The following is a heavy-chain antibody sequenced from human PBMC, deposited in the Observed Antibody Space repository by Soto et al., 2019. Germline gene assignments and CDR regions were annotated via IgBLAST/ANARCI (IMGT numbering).Heavy chain of an antibody. CDR3: ARNPCGGSGGSCYSGGYYYYYYGMDV. V-gene: IGHV4-59*01. J-gene: IGHJ6*02. CDR1: GGSISSYY. D-gene: IGHD2-15*01. CDR2: SYYSGST. Sequence: QVQLQESGPGLVKPSETLSLTCTVSGGSISSYYWSWIRQPPGKGLEWIGYSYYSGSTNYNPSLKSRVTISVDTSKNQFSLKLSSVSAADTAVYYCARNPCGGSGGSCYSGGYYYYYYGMDVWGQGTTVTVSS.